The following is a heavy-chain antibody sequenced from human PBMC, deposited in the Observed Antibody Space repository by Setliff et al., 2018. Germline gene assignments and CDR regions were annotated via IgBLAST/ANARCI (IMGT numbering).Heavy chain of an antibody. D-gene: IGHD1-1*01. V-gene: IGHV4-39*01. J-gene: IGHJ4*02. Sequence: TSETLSLTCTVSDDSISSRHYYWSWIRQPPGKGLEWIGRIHYRGTTYSNASLASRLTISVDTAKNQFSLKLTSVTAADTAVYYCARTGTYRYFDYWGQGTRVTVSS. CDR1: DDSISSRHYY. CDR2: IHYRGTT. CDR3: ARTGTYRYFDY.